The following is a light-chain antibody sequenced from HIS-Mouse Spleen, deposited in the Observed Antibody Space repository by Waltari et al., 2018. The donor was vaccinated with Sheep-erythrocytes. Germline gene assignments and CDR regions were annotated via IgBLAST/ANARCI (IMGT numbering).Light chain of an antibody. Sequence: QSALTQPRSVSGSPGQSVTISCTGTSSDVGGYNYVSWYQHHPGKAPKLMIYDVSKRPSGVPVRFSGSKSGTTASLTISGLQAEDEADYYCCSYAGSYTFWVFGGGTRLTVL. J-gene: IGLJ3*02. V-gene: IGLV2-11*01. CDR2: DVS. CDR1: SSDVGGYNY. CDR3: CSYAGSYTFWV.